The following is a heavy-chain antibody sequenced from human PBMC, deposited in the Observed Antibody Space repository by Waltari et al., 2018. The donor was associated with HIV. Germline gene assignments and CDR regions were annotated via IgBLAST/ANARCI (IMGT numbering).Heavy chain of an antibody. CDR2: INPFSGST. CDR3: ARDLGYPSSSLGY. D-gene: IGHD6-6*01. Sequence: QVQMVQSGAEVKKPGASVKVSCKASGYTFSDDYIHWVRQAPGQGLEWPGWINPFSGSTQYAQTFQGRVTLTRGTSINTAYMELRRLESDDSAVYYCARDLGYPSSSLGYWGQGTLITVSS. V-gene: IGHV1-2*02. CDR1: GYTFSDDY. J-gene: IGHJ4*02.